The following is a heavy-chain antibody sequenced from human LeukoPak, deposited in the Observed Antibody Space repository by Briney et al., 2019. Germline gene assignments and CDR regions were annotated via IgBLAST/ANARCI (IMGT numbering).Heavy chain of an antibody. D-gene: IGHD3-10*01. V-gene: IGHV3-33*06. CDR2: IWYDGSNK. CDR1: GFPFSSYG. Sequence: GSLRLSCAASGFPFSSYGMHWVRQAPGKGLEWVAVIWYDGSNKYYADSVKGRFTISRDNSKNTLYLQMNSLRAEDTAVYYCAKGYGSGSYYHLFDYWGQGTLVTVSS. CDR3: AKGYGSGSYYHLFDY. J-gene: IGHJ4*02.